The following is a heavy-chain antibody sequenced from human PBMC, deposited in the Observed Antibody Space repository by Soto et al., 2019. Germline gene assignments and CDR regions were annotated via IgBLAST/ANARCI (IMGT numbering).Heavy chain of an antibody. Sequence: LRLSCAASGFTFSSYAMHWVRQAPGKGLEWVAVISYDGSNKYYADSVKGRFTISRDNSKNTLYLQMNSLRAEDTAVYYCARETSPMYYYDSSGYYYGMDVWGQGTTVTVSS. J-gene: IGHJ6*02. CDR1: GFTFSSYA. D-gene: IGHD3-22*01. CDR2: ISYDGSNK. V-gene: IGHV3-30-3*01. CDR3: ARETSPMYYYDSSGYYYGMDV.